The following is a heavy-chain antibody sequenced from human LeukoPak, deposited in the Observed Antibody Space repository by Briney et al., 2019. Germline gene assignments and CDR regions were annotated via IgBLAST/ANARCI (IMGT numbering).Heavy chain of an antibody. D-gene: IGHD6-6*01. V-gene: IGHV6-1*01. Sequence: SQTLSLTCAISGDSVSSNSVTWNWLRQSPSRGLEWLGRTYYRSKWYNDYAESVKSRITINPDTSKNQFSLQLNSVTPEDTAVYYCARRGPAGSSSSGMDVWGQGTTVTVSS. J-gene: IGHJ6*02. CDR3: ARRGPAGSSSSGMDV. CDR1: GDSVSSNSVT. CDR2: TYYRSKWYN.